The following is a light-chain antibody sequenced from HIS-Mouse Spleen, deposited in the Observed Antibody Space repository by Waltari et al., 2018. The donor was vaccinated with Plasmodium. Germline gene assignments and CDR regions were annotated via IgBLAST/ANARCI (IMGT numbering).Light chain of an antibody. V-gene: IGLV3-10*01. CDR2: EDS. CDR3: YSTDSSGNHRV. CDR1: ALTKKY. Sequence: SYELTQPPSVSVSPGQTARITCSGDALTKKYAYWYQQKSGQAPVLVIYEDSKRPSGIPERFSGSSSGTMATLTISGAQVEDEADYYRYSTDSSGNHRVFGGGTKLTVL. J-gene: IGLJ3*02.